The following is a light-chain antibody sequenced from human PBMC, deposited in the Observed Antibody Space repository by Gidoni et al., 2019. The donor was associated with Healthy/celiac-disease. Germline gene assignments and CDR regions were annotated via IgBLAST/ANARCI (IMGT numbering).Light chain of an antibody. CDR3: QPYNNWPPIT. J-gene: IGKJ4*01. Sequence: EIVMTQSPATLSVSPGERATLSCRASQSVSSNLAWYQQKPGQAPRLLIYGASTRATGIPARLSGRGSGTEFTLTISSLQSEAFAVYYCQPYNNWPPITFGGGTKVEI. CDR2: GAS. V-gene: IGKV3-15*01. CDR1: QSVSSN.